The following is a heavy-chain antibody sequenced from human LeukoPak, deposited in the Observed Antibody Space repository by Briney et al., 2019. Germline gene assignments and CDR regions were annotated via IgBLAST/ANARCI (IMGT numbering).Heavy chain of an antibody. CDR3: ARGDTAMGYYYYYGMDV. CDR1: GYTFTGYY. J-gene: IGHJ6*02. CDR2: INPNSGGT. V-gene: IGHV1-2*02. D-gene: IGHD5-18*01. Sequence: ASVKVSCKASGYTFTGYYMHWVRQAPGQGLEWMGWINPNSGGTNYAQKFQGRVTMTRDTSISTAYMELSRLRSDDTAVYYCARGDTAMGYYYYYGMDVWGQGTTVTVSS.